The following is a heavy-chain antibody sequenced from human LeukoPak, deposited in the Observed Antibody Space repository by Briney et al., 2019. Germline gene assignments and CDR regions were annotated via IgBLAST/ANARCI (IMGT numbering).Heavy chain of an antibody. CDR1: GGSISSSSYY. CDR3: ARPAPTSRGAFDI. V-gene: IGHV4-39*01. CDR2: IYYSGST. D-gene: IGHD3-10*01. J-gene: IGHJ3*02. Sequence: PSETLSLTCTVSGGSISSSSYYWDWIRQPPGKGLEWIRSIYYSGSTYYNPSLKSRVTISVDTSKNQFSLKLSSVTAADTAVYYCARPAPTSRGAFDIWGQGTMVTVSS.